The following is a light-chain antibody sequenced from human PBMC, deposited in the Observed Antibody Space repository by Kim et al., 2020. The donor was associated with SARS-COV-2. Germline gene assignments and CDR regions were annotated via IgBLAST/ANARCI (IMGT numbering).Light chain of an antibody. CDR1: QSISSY. V-gene: IGKV1-39*01. CDR3: QQSYSTPMYT. CDR2: AAS. Sequence: DIQLTQSPSSLSASVGDRVTITCRASQSISSYLNLYQQKPGKAPKLLIYAASSLQSGVPSRFSGSGSGTDLTLTISSLQPEDFTTYYCQQSYSTPMYTFGQGPKLDI. J-gene: IGKJ2*01.